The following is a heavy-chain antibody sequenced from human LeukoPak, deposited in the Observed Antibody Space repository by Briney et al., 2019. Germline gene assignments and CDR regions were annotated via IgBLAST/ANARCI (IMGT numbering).Heavy chain of an antibody. J-gene: IGHJ6*03. V-gene: IGHV4-34*01. CDR1: GGSFSGYY. CDR3: ARGRGAVTLWNCYYYYMDV. Sequence: SETLSLTCAVYGGSFSGYYWSWIRQPPGKGLEWIGEINHSGSTNYNPSLKSRVTISVDTSKNQFSLKLSSVTAADTAVYYCARGRGAVTLWNCYYYYMDVWGKGTTVTVSS. CDR2: INHSGST. D-gene: IGHD4-17*01.